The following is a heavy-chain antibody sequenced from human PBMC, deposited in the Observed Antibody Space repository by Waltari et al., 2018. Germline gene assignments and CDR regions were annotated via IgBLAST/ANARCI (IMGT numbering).Heavy chain of an antibody. D-gene: IGHD2-15*01. J-gene: IGHJ6*02. V-gene: IGHV1-69*01. CDR1: GGTFRSYA. CDR3: ARVRMQRGLYYYYGMDV. Sequence: QVQLVQSGAEVKKPGSSVKVSCKASGGTFRSYAIRWVRQAPGQGLEWMGGIIPIFGTANYAQKFQGRVTITADESTSTAYMELSSLRSEDTAVYYCARVRMQRGLYYYYGMDVWGQGTTVTVSS. CDR2: IIPIFGTA.